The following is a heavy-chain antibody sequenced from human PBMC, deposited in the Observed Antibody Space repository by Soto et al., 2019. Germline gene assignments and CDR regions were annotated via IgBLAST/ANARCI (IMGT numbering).Heavy chain of an antibody. J-gene: IGHJ4*02. Sequence: SETLSLTCTISGGSITTDNWWSWVRQPPERGLEWIGEIYQRGRPNYNSSLRSRVTISLDKSKNSFSLKLTSVTAADTAVYFCARTQGYGDSPFDYWGQGTLVTVS. CDR3: ARTQGYGDSPFDY. V-gene: IGHV4-4*02. D-gene: IGHD2-21*02. CDR1: GGSITTDNW. CDR2: IYQRGRP.